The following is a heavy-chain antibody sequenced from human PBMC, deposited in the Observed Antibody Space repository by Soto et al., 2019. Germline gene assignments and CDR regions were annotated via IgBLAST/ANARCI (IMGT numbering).Heavy chain of an antibody. V-gene: IGHV3-53*02. CDR2: IYSGGST. CDR1: GFTVSSNY. CDR3: ARDLVGEAAAGYYYGMDV. D-gene: IGHD6-13*01. J-gene: IGHJ6*02. Sequence: EVQLVETGGGLIQPGGSLRLSCAASGFTVSSNYMSWVRQAPGKGLEWVSVIYSGGSTYYADSVKGRFTISRDNSKNTLYVQMNSLRAEDTAVYYRARDLVGEAAAGYYYGMDVWGQGTTVTVSS.